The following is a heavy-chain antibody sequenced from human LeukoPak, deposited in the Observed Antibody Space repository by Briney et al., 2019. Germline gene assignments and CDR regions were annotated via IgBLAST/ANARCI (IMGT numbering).Heavy chain of an antibody. CDR1: GTTLIELS. CDR2: FDPEDGET. Sequence: ASVKVSCKVSGTTLIELSLHWVRQAPGKGLEWMGGFDPEDGETIYAHKFQGRVTVTEDTSTDTAYMELSSLRSEDTAVYYCAIGTYYYGLYIFNIWGQGTMVTVSS. V-gene: IGHV1-24*01. D-gene: IGHD3-10*01. J-gene: IGHJ3*02. CDR3: AIGTYYYGLYIFNI.